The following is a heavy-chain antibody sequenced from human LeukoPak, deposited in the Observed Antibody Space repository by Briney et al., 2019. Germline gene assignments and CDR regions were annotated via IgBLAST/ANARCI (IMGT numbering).Heavy chain of an antibody. CDR2: ISGSGGST. J-gene: IGHJ4*02. CDR3: AKDLYDSSGYYLYFDY. D-gene: IGHD3-22*01. V-gene: IGHV3-23*01. CDR1: GFTFSSYA. Sequence: QSGGSLRLSCAASGFTFSSYAMSWVRQAPGKGLEWVSAISGSGGSTYYADSVKGRFTISRDNSKNTLYLQMNSLRAEDTAVYYCAKDLYDSSGYYLYFDYWGQGTLVTVSS.